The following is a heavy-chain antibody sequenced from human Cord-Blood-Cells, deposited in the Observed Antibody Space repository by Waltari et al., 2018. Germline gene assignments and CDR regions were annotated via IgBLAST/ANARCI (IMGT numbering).Heavy chain of an antibody. D-gene: IGHD3-22*01. V-gene: IGHV1-24*01. CDR3: ATPYYYDSSGYYFDY. J-gene: IGHJ4*02. Sequence: QVQLVQSGAEVKKPGASVKVSCKVSGYTLTELSMHWVRQAPGKGLEWMGGYDPEDGETIYAQKFQGRVTMTEETSTDTAYMELSSLRSEDTAVYYCATPYYYDSSGYYFDYWGQGTLVTVSS. CDR1: GYTLTELS. CDR2: YDPEDGET.